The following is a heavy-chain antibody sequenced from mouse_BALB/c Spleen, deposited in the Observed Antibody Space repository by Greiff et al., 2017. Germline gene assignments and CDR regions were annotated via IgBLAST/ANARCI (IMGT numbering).Heavy chain of an antibody. V-gene: IGHV1-82*01. J-gene: IGHJ2*01. CDR1: GYAFSSSW. D-gene: IGHD3-2*01. Sequence: VKLMESGPELVKPGASVKISCKASGYAFSSSWMNWVKQRPGQGLEWIGRIYPGDGDTNYNGKFKGKATLTADKSSSTAYMQLSSLTSVDSAVYFCARETARGYYFDYWGQGTTLTVSS. CDR2: IYPGDGDT. CDR3: ARETARGYYFDY.